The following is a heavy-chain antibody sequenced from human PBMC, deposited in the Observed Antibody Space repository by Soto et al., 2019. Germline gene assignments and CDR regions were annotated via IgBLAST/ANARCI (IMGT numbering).Heavy chain of an antibody. CDR1: GFTFSSYG. Sequence: QVQLVESGGGVVQPGRSLRLSCAASGFTFSSYGMHWVRQAPGKGLEWVAVIWYDGSNKYYADSVKGRFTISRDNSKNALDLQMNSLRAEDTGVYYCARQRGAMAYFDYWGQGTLVTVSS. V-gene: IGHV3-33*01. CDR3: ARQRGAMAYFDY. D-gene: IGHD5-18*01. CDR2: IWYDGSNK. J-gene: IGHJ4*02.